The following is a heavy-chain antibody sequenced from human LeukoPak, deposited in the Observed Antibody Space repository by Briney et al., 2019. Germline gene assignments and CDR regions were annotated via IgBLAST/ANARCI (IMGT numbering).Heavy chain of an antibody. J-gene: IGHJ4*02. Sequence: SETLSLTCTVSGGSISSGDYYWSWIRQPPGKGLEWIGYIYYSGSTYYNPSLKSPVTISVDTSKNQFSLKLSSVTAADTAVYYCARGFVVVPAADGSFDYWGQGTLVTVSS. CDR1: GGSISSGDYY. V-gene: IGHV4-30-4*01. CDR2: IYYSGST. D-gene: IGHD2-2*01. CDR3: ARGFVVVPAADGSFDY.